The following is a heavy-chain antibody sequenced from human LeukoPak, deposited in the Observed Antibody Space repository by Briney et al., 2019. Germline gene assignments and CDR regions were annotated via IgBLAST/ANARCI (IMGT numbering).Heavy chain of an antibody. CDR1: RYTFTGYY. V-gene: IGHV1-2*04. J-gene: IGHJ4*02. D-gene: IGHD6-19*01. CDR2: ISPNSGGT. CDR3: ARGGLAGDRGDFDY. Sequence: GASVKVSCKASRYTFTGYYMHWVRQAPGQGLEWMGWISPNSGGTNYAQKFQGWVTMTRDTSISTAYMELSRLRSDDTAVYYCARGGLAGDRGDFDYWGQGTLVTVSS.